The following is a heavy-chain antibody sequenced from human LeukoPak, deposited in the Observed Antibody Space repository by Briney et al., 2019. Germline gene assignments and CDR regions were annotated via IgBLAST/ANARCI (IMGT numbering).Heavy chain of an antibody. D-gene: IGHD6-13*01. Sequence: ASVKVSCKASGYTFTSYYMHWVRQAPGQGLEWMGIINPSGGSTGYAQKFQGRVTMTRNTSISTAYMELSSLRSEDTAVYYCARCGYSSSWFPGRYYYYYMDVWGKGTTVTISS. J-gene: IGHJ6*03. CDR3: ARCGYSSSWFPGRYYYYYMDV. CDR1: GYTFTSYY. CDR2: INPSGGST. V-gene: IGHV1-46*01.